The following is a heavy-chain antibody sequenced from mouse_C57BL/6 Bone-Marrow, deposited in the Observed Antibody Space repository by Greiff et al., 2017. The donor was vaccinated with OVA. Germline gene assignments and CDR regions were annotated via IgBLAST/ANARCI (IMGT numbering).Heavy chain of an antibody. D-gene: IGHD1-3*01. Sequence: EVKVVESGGGLVKPGGSLQLSCAASGFTFRDSGLHWVRQAPEKGLEWVAYISSGSSTIYYADTVKGRFTISRDNAKNTLFLQMTRLRSEDTAMYYCAKWRMGFDYWGQGTTLTVSS. CDR2: ISSGSSTI. CDR3: AKWRMGFDY. V-gene: IGHV5-17*01. CDR1: GFTFRDSG. J-gene: IGHJ2*01.